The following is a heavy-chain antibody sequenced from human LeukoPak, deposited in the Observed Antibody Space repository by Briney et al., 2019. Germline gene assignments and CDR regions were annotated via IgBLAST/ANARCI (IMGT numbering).Heavy chain of an antibody. Sequence: GGSLRLSCAALGFTFSNFAMSWVRQAPGKGLEWVSRFSGSGLSTYYADSLKGRFTISRDNFKNTLFLQLNSLRAEDTAVYYCAKDLRGYDMDFDYWGQGTLVTVSS. J-gene: IGHJ4*02. CDR3: AKDLRGYDMDFDY. V-gene: IGHV3-23*01. CDR2: FSGSGLST. CDR1: GFTFSNFA. D-gene: IGHD5-12*01.